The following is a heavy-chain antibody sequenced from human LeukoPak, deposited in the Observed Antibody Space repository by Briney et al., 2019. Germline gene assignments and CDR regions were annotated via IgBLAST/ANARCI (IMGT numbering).Heavy chain of an antibody. CDR3: ARGLYYDSSGSDFDY. Sequence: SETLSLTCTVSGGSISSYYWSWIRQPPGKGLEWIGYIYYSGSTNYNLSLKSRVTISVDTSKNQFSLKLSSVTAADTAVYYCARGLYYDSSGSDFDYWGQGTLVTVSS. CDR1: GGSISSYY. V-gene: IGHV4-59*01. D-gene: IGHD3-22*01. CDR2: IYYSGST. J-gene: IGHJ4*02.